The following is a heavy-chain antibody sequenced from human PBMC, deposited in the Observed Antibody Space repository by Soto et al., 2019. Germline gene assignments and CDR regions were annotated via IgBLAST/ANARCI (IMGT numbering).Heavy chain of an antibody. CDR3: ARDQLEGNWFDP. CDR1: GGSISSGGYS. Sequence: QLQLQESGSGLVRPSQTLSLTCAVSGGSISSGGYSWNWIRQPPGKGLEWIGYIYHSGSTLYNPSPKSRVTISVDKYKNQFYLKLSSVTAADTAVYYCARDQLEGNWFDPWGQGTLVTVSS. V-gene: IGHV4-30-2*01. CDR2: IYHSGST. D-gene: IGHD1-1*01. J-gene: IGHJ5*02.